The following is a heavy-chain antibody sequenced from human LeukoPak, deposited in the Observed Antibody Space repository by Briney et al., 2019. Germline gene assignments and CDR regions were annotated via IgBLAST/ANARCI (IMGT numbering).Heavy chain of an antibody. J-gene: IGHJ4*02. Sequence: GGSLRLSCAASGFTFTTYAMSWVRQPPGKGPAWVSAITSSGRTYYADSVRGRFTISRDNSKRTLHLQMNSLSAEDTAVYYCAKEVAVAGTFYFDYWGQGTLVTVSS. D-gene: IGHD6-19*01. CDR3: AKEVAVAGTFYFDY. CDR2: ITSSGRT. CDR1: GFTFTTYA. V-gene: IGHV3-23*01.